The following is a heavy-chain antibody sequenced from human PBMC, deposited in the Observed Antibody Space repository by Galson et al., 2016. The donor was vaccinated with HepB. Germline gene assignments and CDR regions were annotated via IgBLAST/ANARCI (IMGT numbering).Heavy chain of an antibody. D-gene: IGHD4-17*01. CDR1: GGTFRSYV. CDR3: ARGLGGPTVTAYFEY. Sequence: SVKVSCKASGGTFRSYVISWVRQAPGQGLEWMGGIIPIFDTTNYAQNFQGRVTITADESTSTAYMELSSLRSQDTAVYYCARGLGGPTVTAYFEYWGQGTLVTVSS. J-gene: IGHJ4*02. CDR2: IIPIFDTT. V-gene: IGHV1-69*13.